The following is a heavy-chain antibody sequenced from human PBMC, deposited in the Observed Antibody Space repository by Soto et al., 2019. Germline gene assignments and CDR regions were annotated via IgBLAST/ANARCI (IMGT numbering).Heavy chain of an antibody. V-gene: IGHV3-7*01. Sequence: WGSLRLSCTASGITLSRDWMTWVRQAPGRGLEWVASIKPDGSGEYYLDSVKGRFTISRDNTKNSLYLQANSLRAEDTAMYFCAKLLNGVTALDYWGQGTMVTVSS. CDR2: IKPDGSGE. D-gene: IGHD2-21*02. CDR1: GITLSRDW. J-gene: IGHJ4*02. CDR3: AKLLNGVTALDY.